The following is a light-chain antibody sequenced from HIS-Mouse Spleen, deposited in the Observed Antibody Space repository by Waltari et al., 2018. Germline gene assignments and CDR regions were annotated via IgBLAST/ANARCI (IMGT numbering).Light chain of an antibody. J-gene: IGLJ2*01. CDR3: CSYAGSYTFV. V-gene: IGLV2-11*01. CDR1: SSDVGGYNY. Sequence: QSALTQPRSVSGSPGPSVTIPCTGTSSDVGGYNYVPWYQQHPGKAPKLMIYDVSKRPSGVPDRFSGSKSGNTASLTISGLQAEDEADYYCCSYAGSYTFVFGGGTKLTVL. CDR2: DVS.